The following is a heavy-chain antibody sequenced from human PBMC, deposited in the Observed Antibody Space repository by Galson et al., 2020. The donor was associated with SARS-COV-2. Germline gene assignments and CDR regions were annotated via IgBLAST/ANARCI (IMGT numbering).Heavy chain of an antibody. D-gene: IGHD2-2*01. CDR3: VKNRDYSDGSSRGYMDV. Sequence: GGSLRLSCAASGFTFRSYGRHWVRQAPGKGLEWVTLIWYDGSKKYYADSVEGRFSISRDNSKNTLYLQMNSLRAEDTAVYYCVKNRDYSDGSSRGYMDVWGKGTTVTVS. CDR2: IWYDGSKK. CDR1: GFTFRSYG. V-gene: IGHV3-33*03. J-gene: IGHJ6*03.